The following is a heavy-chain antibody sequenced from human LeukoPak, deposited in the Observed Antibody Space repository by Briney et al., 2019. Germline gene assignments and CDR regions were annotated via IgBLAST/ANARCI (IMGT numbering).Heavy chain of an antibody. CDR2: IRYDGSNK. J-gene: IGHJ6*03. CDR1: GFTFSSYG. Sequence: PGGSLRLSCAASGFTFSSYGMHWVRQAPGKGLEWVAFIRYDGSNKYYADSVKGRFTISRDNSKNTLYLQMNSLRAEDTAAYYCEAVVPAAVSYYYYMDVWGKGTTVTVSS. CDR3: EAVVPAAVSYYYYMDV. V-gene: IGHV3-30*02. D-gene: IGHD2-2*01.